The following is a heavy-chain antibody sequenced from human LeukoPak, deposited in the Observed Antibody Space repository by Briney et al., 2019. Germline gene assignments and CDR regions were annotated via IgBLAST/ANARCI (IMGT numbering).Heavy chain of an antibody. Sequence: GGSLRLSCAASGFTFSSYAMSWVRQAPGKGLEWASAISGSGGSTYYADSVKGRFTISRDNSKNTLYLQMNSLRAEDTAVYYCAKDIDGMFFWSPLGAFDIWGQGTMVTVSS. CDR1: GFTFSSYA. CDR2: ISGSGGST. CDR3: AKDIDGMFFWSPLGAFDI. V-gene: IGHV3-23*01. J-gene: IGHJ3*02. D-gene: IGHD3-3*01.